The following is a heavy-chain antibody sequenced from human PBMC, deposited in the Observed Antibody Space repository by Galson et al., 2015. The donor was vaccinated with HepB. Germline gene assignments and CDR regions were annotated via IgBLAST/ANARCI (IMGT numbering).Heavy chain of an antibody. J-gene: IGHJ4*02. Sequence: SLRLSCAASGFTFSSYSMNWVRQAPGKGLEWVSYISSSSSTIYYADSVKGRFTISRDNAKNSLYLQMNSLRAEDTSVYYCASELYDFWSGYYADFVYWGQGTLVTVSS. CDR3: ASELYDFWSGYYADFVY. CDR2: ISSSSSTI. D-gene: IGHD3-3*01. V-gene: IGHV3-48*01. CDR1: GFTFSSYS.